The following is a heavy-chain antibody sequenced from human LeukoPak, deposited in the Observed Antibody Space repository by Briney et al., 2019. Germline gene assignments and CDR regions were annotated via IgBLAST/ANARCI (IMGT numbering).Heavy chain of an antibody. Sequence: PSETLSLTCTVSGGSININTYYWGWIRQPPGKGLEWIGSIYYSGSTYYNPSLKSRVTISVDTSKNQFSLKLSSVTAADTAVYYCARAGQWMQDPGWFDPWGQGTLVTVSS. V-gene: IGHV4-39*07. D-gene: IGHD5-18*01. CDR3: ARAGQWMQDPGWFDP. CDR2: IYYSGST. J-gene: IGHJ5*02. CDR1: GGSININTYY.